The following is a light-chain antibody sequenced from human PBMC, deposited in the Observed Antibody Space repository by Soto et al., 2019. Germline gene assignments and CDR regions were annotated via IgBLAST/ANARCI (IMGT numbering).Light chain of an antibody. J-gene: IGKJ1*01. CDR3: QQYDSYSRT. CDR2: KAS. Sequence: DIEMTQSPSTLSASVGDRVTITCRASRGISGWLAWYQQKPGKAPKLLIYKASTLETGVPSRFSGSGSGTEFTLTISSLQPDDFATYYCQQYDSYSRTFGQGTKVESK. V-gene: IGKV1-5*03. CDR1: RGISGW.